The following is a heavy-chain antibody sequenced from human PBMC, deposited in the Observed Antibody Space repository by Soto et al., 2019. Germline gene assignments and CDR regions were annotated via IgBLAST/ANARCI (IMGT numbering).Heavy chain of an antibody. CDR2: LSDRGTS. J-gene: IGHJ4*02. D-gene: IGHD5-12*01. V-gene: IGHV3-53*01. Sequence: LRLSCAASGFSVSIYMSWVRQAPGKGLEWVSTLSDRGTSHYADSVTGRFSVSRDNSKNTLYLQMNGLRVDDTAIYYCAGDYASGAYDFRGQGTQVTVSS. CDR3: AGDYASGAYDF. CDR1: GFSVSIY.